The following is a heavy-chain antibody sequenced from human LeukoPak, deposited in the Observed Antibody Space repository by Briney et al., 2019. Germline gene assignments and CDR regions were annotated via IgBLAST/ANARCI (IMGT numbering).Heavy chain of an antibody. CDR3: AKVAKSACSGVTCYAFDI. J-gene: IGHJ3*02. D-gene: IGHD2-15*01. V-gene: IGHV3-23*01. CDR2: IYGNAGST. Sequence: GGALRLSRVASRFIFSGHAMNWVRQPPAKGMEWVTRIYGNAGSTYYAHSVKGRFAISRDNHKNTLYVQLNSLRDEGPHIYYFAKVAKSACSGVTCYAFDIWGQGTMVSVSS. CDR1: RFIFSGHA.